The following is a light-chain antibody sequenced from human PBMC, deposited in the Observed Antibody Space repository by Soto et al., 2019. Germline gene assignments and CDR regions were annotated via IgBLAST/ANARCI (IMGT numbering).Light chain of an antibody. CDR1: QSVGSD. Sequence: EKVMTQSPATLSVSPGERATLSCRASQSVGSDLAWYQQKPGQAPRLLIYDASTRATDIPARLSGSGSGTEFTLTISSLQSEDFAVYYCHQYHLWPWTFGQGTKVDIK. V-gene: IGKV3-15*01. CDR2: DAS. CDR3: HQYHLWPWT. J-gene: IGKJ1*01.